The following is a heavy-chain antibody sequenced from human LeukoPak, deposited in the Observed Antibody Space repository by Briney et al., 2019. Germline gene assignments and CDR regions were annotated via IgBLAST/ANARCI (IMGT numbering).Heavy chain of an antibody. V-gene: IGHV3-23*01. Sequence: PGGSLRLSCAAAFSLQSYVMAWVRPAPGKGLQLLSAITSTGSTTYYAESVKGRFTISRDNSKNTLYLQMSSLIYEDTAVYFCAKATTAAGFHYYDDWGQGTLVTVSS. D-gene: IGHD6-13*01. CDR1: FSLQSYV. CDR3: AKATTAAGFHYYDD. CDR2: ITSTGSTT. J-gene: IGHJ4*02.